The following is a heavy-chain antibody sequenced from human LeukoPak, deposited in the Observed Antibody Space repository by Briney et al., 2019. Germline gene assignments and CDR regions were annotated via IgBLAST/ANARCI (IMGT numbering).Heavy chain of an antibody. CDR2: IYSGGST. V-gene: IGHV3-53*01. J-gene: IGHJ6*02. CDR1: GFTVSSNY. Sequence: GGSLRLSCAASGFTVSSNYMSWLRHAPGKGLEWVSVIYSGGSTYYSDSVKGRFTISRDNSKNTPYLQMNSLRAEDTAVYYCAKTIGYCSGGSCYDPFDYYGMDVWGQGTTVTVSS. CDR3: AKTIGYCSGGSCYDPFDYYGMDV. D-gene: IGHD2-15*01.